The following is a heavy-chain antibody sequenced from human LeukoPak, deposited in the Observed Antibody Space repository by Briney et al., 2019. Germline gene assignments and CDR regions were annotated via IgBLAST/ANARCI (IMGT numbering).Heavy chain of an antibody. D-gene: IGHD3-22*01. CDR2: IWYDGSNI. CDR3: ARAVNDSHSNGFSFLDY. J-gene: IGHJ4*02. Sequence: GGSLRLSCAASGLSFSSHGMHWVRQAPGKGLEGVAVIWYDGSNIYYADSVKGRFTISRDNSKNTLYLQMNSLRAEDTALYYCARAVNDSHSNGFSFLDYWGQGTLVTVSS. CDR1: GLSFSSHG. V-gene: IGHV3-33*01.